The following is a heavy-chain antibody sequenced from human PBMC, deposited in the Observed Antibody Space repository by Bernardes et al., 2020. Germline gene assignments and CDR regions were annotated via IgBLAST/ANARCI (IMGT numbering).Heavy chain of an antibody. V-gene: IGHV4-39*01. D-gene: IGHD4-17*01. Sequence: SETLSLTCTVSGGSISSSSYYWGWIRQPPGKGLEWIGSIYYSGSTYYNPSLKSRVTISVDTSKNQFSLKLSSVTAADTAVYYCARTTTVTYYYFDYWGQGTLVTVSS. CDR1: GGSISSSSYY. J-gene: IGHJ4*02. CDR2: IYYSGST. CDR3: ARTTTVTYYYFDY.